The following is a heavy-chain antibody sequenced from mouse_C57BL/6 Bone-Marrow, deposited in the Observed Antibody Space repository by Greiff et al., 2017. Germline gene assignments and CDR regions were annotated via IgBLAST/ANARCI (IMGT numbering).Heavy chain of an antibody. CDR1: GYTFTDYN. Sequence: VQLQQSGPELVKPGASVKIPCKASGYTFTDYNMDWVQQSHGKSLEWIGDINPNNGGTIYNQKFKGKATLTVDKSSSTAYMELRSLTSEDTAVYYCARGNYDYLAWFAYWGQGTLVTVSA. CDR3: ARGNYDYLAWFAY. CDR2: INPNNGGT. J-gene: IGHJ3*01. V-gene: IGHV1-18*01. D-gene: IGHD2-4*01.